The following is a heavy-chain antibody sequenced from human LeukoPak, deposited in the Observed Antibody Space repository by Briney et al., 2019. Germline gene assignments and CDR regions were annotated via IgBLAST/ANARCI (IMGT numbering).Heavy chain of an antibody. D-gene: IGHD3-22*01. Sequence: GGSLRLSCAASGFTLSNFGMHWVRQAPGKGLEWEAFVRPDGSSNYYADSVKGRFTISRDISKNTLYLQMNSLRAEDTAVYYCARGEDSSGYRNWFDPWGQGTLVTVSS. CDR1: GFTLSNFG. V-gene: IGHV3-30*02. CDR3: ARGEDSSGYRNWFDP. J-gene: IGHJ5*02. CDR2: VRPDGSSN.